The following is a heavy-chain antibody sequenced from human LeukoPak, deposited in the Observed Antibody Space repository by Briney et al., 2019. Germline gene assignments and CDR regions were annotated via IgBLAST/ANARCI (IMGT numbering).Heavy chain of an antibody. J-gene: IGHJ4*02. D-gene: IGHD4-17*01. Sequence: PSETLSLTCTVSGGSISSYYWSWIRQPAGKGLEWIGRIYSSGSTNYTPSLKSRVTMSVDTSKNQFSLNLSSVTAADTAVYYCARDGVGYGVNFDYWGQGTLVTVSS. V-gene: IGHV4-4*07. CDR3: ARDGVGYGVNFDY. CDR2: IYSSGST. CDR1: GGSISSYY.